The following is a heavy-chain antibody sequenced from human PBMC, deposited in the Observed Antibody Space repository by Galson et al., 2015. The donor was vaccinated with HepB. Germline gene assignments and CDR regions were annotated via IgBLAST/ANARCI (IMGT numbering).Heavy chain of an antibody. D-gene: IGHD3-22*01. J-gene: IGHJ6*02. CDR1: GGTFSSYT. CDR2: IIPILGIA. V-gene: IGHV1-69*04. Sequence: SVKVSCKASGGTFSSYTISWVRQAPGQGLEWMGRIIPILGIANYAQKFQGRVTITADKSTSTAYMELSSLRSEDTAVYYCARDPVIVVVRDYYYYGMDVWGQGTTVTVSS. CDR3: ARDPVIVVVRDYYYYGMDV.